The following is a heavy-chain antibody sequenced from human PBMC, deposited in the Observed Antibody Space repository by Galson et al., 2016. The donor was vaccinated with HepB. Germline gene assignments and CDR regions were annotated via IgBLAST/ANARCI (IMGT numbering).Heavy chain of an antibody. CDR1: GFTFGSYW. Sequence: SLRLSCAASGFTFGSYWMTWVRQAPGKGLEWVANIKQDGSTKYYVDSAKGRFTISRDNAKNSLYLHMNSLRVEDTAVYYCATDPPWDSDVFDIWGQGTMVTVSP. CDR2: IKQDGSTK. J-gene: IGHJ3*02. D-gene: IGHD1-26*01. V-gene: IGHV3-7*03. CDR3: ATDPPWDSDVFDI.